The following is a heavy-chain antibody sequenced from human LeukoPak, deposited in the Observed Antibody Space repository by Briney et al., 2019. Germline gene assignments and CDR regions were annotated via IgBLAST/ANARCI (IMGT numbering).Heavy chain of an antibody. CDR2: ISSSGSYT. Sequence: PGGSLILSCAASGFTFSDYYMSWIRQAPGKGLEWVSYISSSGSYTNYADSVKGRFTISRDNAKNSLYLQMNSLRAEDTAVYFCARGSGYYDRVLDYWGQGTLVTVSS. CDR1: GFTFSDYY. J-gene: IGHJ4*02. D-gene: IGHD3-22*01. CDR3: ARGSGYYDRVLDY. V-gene: IGHV3-11*03.